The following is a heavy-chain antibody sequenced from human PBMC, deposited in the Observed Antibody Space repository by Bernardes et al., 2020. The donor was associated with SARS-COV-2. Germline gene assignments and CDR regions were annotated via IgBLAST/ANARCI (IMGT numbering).Heavy chain of an antibody. V-gene: IGHV3-15*01. CDR3: TTDESWFGELVVPFDY. CDR2: IKSKTDGGTT. D-gene: IGHD3-10*01. J-gene: IGHJ4*02. CDR1: GFTFSNAW. Sequence: GSLRLSCAASGFTFSNAWMSWVRQAPGKGLEWVGRIKSKTDGGTTDYAAPVEGRFTISRDDSKNTLYLQMNSLKTEDTAVYYCTTDESWFGELVVPFDYWGQGTLVTVSS.